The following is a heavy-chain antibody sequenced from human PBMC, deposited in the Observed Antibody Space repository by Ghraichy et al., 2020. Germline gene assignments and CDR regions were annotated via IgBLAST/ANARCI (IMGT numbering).Heavy chain of an antibody. CDR1: GFTFSSHW. J-gene: IGHJ6*03. D-gene: IGHD4-11*01. CDR2: INGDGIAT. Sequence: GESLNISCAASGFTFSSHWMHWVRQAPGKGLVWVSRINGDGIATSYADSVKGRFTISRDNAKNTLDLQMNSLTAEDTAVYYCARGDYSGSYYYYYYYMDVWGKGTTVTVSS. V-gene: IGHV3-74*01. CDR3: ARGDYSGSYYYYYYYMDV.